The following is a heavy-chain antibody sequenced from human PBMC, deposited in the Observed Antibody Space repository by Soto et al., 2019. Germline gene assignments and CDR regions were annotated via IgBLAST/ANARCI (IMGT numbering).Heavy chain of an antibody. J-gene: IGHJ5*02. CDR1: GGTISSSSYY. V-gene: IGHV4-39*01. CDR2: IYYSGST. D-gene: IGHD2-2*01. CDR3: ARGLIVVETASTGWFDP. Sequence: PSETLSLTCTVSGGTISSSSYYWGMNRQPPGKGLEWIGSIYYSGSTYYNPSLKSRGTISVDTSKNQFSLKLSSVTAADTAVYFCARGLIVVETASTGWFDPRGQGTLVTVSS.